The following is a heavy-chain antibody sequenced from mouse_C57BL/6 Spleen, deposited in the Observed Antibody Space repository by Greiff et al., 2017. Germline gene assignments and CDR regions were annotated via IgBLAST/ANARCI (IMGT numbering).Heavy chain of an antibody. J-gene: IGHJ2*01. CDR2: INPNNGGT. CDR3: ARDYYYGSSPDY. D-gene: IGHD1-1*01. CDR1: GYTFTDYY. Sequence: EVQLQQSGPELVKPGASVKISCKASGYTFTDYYMNWVKQSHGKSLEWIGDINPNNGGTSYNQKFKGKATLTVDKSSSTAYMELRSLTSEDSAVYYCARDYYYGSSPDYWGQGTTLTVAS. V-gene: IGHV1-26*01.